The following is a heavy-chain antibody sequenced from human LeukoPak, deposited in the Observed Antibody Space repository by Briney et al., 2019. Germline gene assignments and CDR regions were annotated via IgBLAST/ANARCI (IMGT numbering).Heavy chain of an antibody. CDR1: GGSISSGGYS. J-gene: IGHJ4*02. CDR2: IYTSGST. V-gene: IGHV4-61*02. CDR3: ARDHHDFWSGYLGY. D-gene: IGHD3-3*01. Sequence: SQTLSLTCAVSGGSISSGGYSWSWIRQPAGKGLEWIGRIYTSGSTNYNPSLKSRVTMSVDTSKNQFSLKLSSVTAADTAVYYCARDHHDFWSGYLGYWGQGTLVTVSS.